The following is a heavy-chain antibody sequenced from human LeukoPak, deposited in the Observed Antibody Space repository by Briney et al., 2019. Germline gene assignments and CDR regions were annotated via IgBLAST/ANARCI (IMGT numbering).Heavy chain of an antibody. Sequence: GGSLRLSCAASGFTFSVAAMTWVRQAPGEGLEWVSLIGASGESTYYADSVKGRFTISRDNSKNTLSLQMNSLRVEDTAMYFCAKDIQLSTWGLGTMVTVSS. CDR3: AKDIQLST. D-gene: IGHD5-24*01. J-gene: IGHJ3*01. CDR1: GFTFSVAA. V-gene: IGHV3-23*01. CDR2: IGASGEST.